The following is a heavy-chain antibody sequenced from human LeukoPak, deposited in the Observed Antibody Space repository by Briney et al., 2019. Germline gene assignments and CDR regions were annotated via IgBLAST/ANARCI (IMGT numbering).Heavy chain of an antibody. CDR2: ISGSGGST. D-gene: IGHD1-14*01. CDR1: GFSFNNFG. Sequence: GGSLRLSCVASGFSFNNFGMSWVRQAPGKGLEWVSAISGSGGSTYYADSVKGRFTISRDNSKNTLYLQMNSLRAEDTAVYYCAKDRTPGFQWGQGTLVTVSS. V-gene: IGHV3-23*01. J-gene: IGHJ4*02. CDR3: AKDRTPGFQ.